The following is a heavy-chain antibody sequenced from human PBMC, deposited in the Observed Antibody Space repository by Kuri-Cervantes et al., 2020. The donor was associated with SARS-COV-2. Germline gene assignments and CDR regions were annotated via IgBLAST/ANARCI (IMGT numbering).Heavy chain of an antibody. J-gene: IGHJ4*02. D-gene: IGHD6-19*01. V-gene: IGHV3-7*01. Sequence: GESLKISCAASGFTFSSYSMNWVRQAPGKGLEWVANIKQNGSEKYYVDSVKGRFTISRDNAKNSLYLQMNSLRAEDTAVYYCAKERSSGWSKNYFDYWGQGTLVTVSS. CDR2: IKQNGSEK. CDR3: AKERSSGWSKNYFDY. CDR1: GFTFSSYS.